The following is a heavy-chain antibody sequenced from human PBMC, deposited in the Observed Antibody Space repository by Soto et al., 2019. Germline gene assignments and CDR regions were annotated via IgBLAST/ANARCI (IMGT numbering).Heavy chain of an antibody. Sequence: SETLSLTCTVSGGSIRSYYWTWIRQPPGKGLEWIGYIYDSGSTNYNPSLKSRVTISVDTSKNQFSLKLSSVTAADTAVYYCARGSSGWYLESLDYWGQGTLVTVSS. J-gene: IGHJ4*02. D-gene: IGHD6-19*01. CDR1: GGSIRSYY. V-gene: IGHV4-59*08. CDR2: IYDSGST. CDR3: ARGSSGWYLESLDY.